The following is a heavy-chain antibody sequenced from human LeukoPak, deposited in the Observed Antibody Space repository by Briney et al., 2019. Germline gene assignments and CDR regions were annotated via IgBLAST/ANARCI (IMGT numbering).Heavy chain of an antibody. V-gene: IGHV1-46*01. CDR1: GYTFTSYY. Sequence: GASVKVSCKASGYTFTSYYMHWVRQAPGQGLEWMGIINPSGGSTSYAQKFQGRVTITADKSTSTAYMELSSLRSEDTAVYYCARAGRVVVPAAKQNYGMDVWGQGTTVTVSS. CDR2: INPSGGST. CDR3: ARAGRVVVPAAKQNYGMDV. D-gene: IGHD2-2*01. J-gene: IGHJ6*02.